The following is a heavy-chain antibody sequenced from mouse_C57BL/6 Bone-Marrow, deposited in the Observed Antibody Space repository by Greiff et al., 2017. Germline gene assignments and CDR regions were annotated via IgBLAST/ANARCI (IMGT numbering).Heavy chain of an antibody. J-gene: IGHJ2*01. CDR3: ARRNPVAPGDY. CDR1: GYSFTGYY. V-gene: IGHV1-42*01. CDR2: INPSTGDT. Sequence: QLQQSGPELVKPGASVKISCKASGYSFTGYYMNWVKQSPEKSLEWIGEINPSTGDTTYNQKVKAKATLTVDKSSSTAYMKLKSLTSEDSAVYYCARRNPVAPGDYWGQGTTLTVSS. D-gene: IGHD1-3*01.